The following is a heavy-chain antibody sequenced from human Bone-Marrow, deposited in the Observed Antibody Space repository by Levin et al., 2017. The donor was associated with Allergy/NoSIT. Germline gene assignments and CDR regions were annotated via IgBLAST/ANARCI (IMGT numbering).Heavy chain of an antibody. CDR2: ISGSGETT. Sequence: GGSLRLSCVVSGFTFRSSAMSWVRQAPGKGLEWVSTISGSGETTYYADSVQGRFTISRDNSKNTLFMQMDSLRAEDPAVYYCARKGTIAVAGQFDYWGQGILVTVSS. D-gene: IGHD6-19*01. J-gene: IGHJ4*02. CDR3: ARKGTIAVAGQFDY. V-gene: IGHV3-23*01. CDR1: GFTFRSSA.